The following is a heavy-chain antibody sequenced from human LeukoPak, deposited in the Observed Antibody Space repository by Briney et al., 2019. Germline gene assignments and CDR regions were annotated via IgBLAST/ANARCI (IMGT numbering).Heavy chain of an antibody. CDR2: ISAYNGNT. Sequence: ASVKVSCKASGYIFTSYGISWVRQAPGQGLEWMGWISAYNGNTNYAQKLQGRVTMTTDTSTSTAYMELRSLRSDDTAVYYCAREGRRKKYYDILTGRFNYYGMDVWGQGTTVTVSS. CDR1: GYIFTSYG. V-gene: IGHV1-18*01. J-gene: IGHJ6*02. CDR3: AREGRRKKYYDILTGRFNYYGMDV. D-gene: IGHD3-9*01.